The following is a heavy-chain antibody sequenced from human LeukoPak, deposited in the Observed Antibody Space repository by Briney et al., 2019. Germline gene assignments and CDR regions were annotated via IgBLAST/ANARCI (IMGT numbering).Heavy chain of an antibody. CDR1: GGSISSYY. D-gene: IGHD3-22*01. CDR2: IYYSGST. Sequence: PSETLSLTCTVSGGSISSYYWSWIRQPPGKGLEWIGYIYYSGSTNYNPSLKSRVTISVDTSKNQFSLKLSSVTAADTAVYYCARVSSTDSGYYLYNFDYWGQGTLITVSS. J-gene: IGHJ4*02. V-gene: IGHV4-59*01. CDR3: ARVSSTDSGYYLYNFDY.